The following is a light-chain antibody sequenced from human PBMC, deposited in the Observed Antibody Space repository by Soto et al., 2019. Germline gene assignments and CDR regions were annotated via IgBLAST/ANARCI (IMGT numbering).Light chain of an antibody. J-gene: IGKJ1*01. Sequence: DIQMTQSPSTLSGSVGDRVTITCRASQTISSWLAWYQQKPGRAPKLLISKASNLESGVPSRFSGSGFGTEFTLTISSLQPDDFATYYCQQYKSYRAFGQGTKVDI. CDR1: QTISSW. CDR3: QQYKSYRA. V-gene: IGKV1-5*03. CDR2: KAS.